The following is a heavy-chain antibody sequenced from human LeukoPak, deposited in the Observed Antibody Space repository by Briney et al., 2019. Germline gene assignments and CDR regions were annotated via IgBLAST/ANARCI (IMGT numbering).Heavy chain of an antibody. CDR1: GGSISSGDYY. Sequence: SETLSLTCTVSGGSISSGDYYWSWIRQPPGKGLEWIGYIYYSGSTYYNPSLKSRVTISVDTSKNQFSLKLSSVTAADTAVYYCARHGDYYDFWSGLPGLWGQGTLVTVSS. V-gene: IGHV4-30-4*01. CDR3: ARHGDYYDFWSGLPGL. J-gene: IGHJ4*02. D-gene: IGHD3-3*01. CDR2: IYYSGST.